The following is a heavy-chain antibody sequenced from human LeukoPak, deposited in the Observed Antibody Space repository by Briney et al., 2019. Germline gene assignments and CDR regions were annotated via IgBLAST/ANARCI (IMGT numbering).Heavy chain of an antibody. CDR2: IYYSGST. V-gene: IGHV4-61*01. J-gene: IGHJ5*02. Sequence: SETLSLTCTVSGGSVSSGSYYWSWIQQPPGKGLEWIGYIYYSGSTNYNPSLKSRVTISVDTSKNQFSLKLSSVTAVDTAVYYCARDGYSYGYGWFDPWGQGTLVTVSS. CDR3: ARDGYSYGYGWFDP. D-gene: IGHD5-18*01. CDR1: GGSVSSGSYY.